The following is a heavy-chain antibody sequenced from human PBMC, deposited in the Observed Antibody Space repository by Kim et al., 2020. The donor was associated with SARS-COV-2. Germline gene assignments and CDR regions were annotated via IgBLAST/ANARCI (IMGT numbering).Heavy chain of an antibody. D-gene: IGHD3-16*01. Sequence: GGSLRLSCAASGFSFHNAWMNWVRQAPGKGLEWIGRIKRYAVGGAREYAPSVEGRFNISRDDSSGTLYLEMNSLKPEDTAVYFCATSVFFTGLDVWGQGTLVTVAS. CDR2: IKRYAVGGAR. V-gene: IGHV3-15*01. J-gene: IGHJ6*02. CDR3: ATSVFFTGLDV. CDR1: GFSFHNAW.